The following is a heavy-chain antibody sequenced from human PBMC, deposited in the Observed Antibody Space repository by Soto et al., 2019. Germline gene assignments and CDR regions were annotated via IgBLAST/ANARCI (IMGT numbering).Heavy chain of an antibody. CDR2: LSYDGDKE. V-gene: IGHV3-30*18. CDR1: GFSFSDYG. D-gene: IGHD6-19*01. J-gene: IGHJ4*02. Sequence: QVQLEESGRNVVQPGRSLRLSCAASGFSFSDYGMHWVRQAPGKGLESVALLSYDGDKEYYADSVKGRFTISRDNSKNTVFLQMNSLRPEDTAVYYCGKDLMGEQWLGVMHYWGQGTLVTVSS. CDR3: GKDLMGEQWLGVMHY.